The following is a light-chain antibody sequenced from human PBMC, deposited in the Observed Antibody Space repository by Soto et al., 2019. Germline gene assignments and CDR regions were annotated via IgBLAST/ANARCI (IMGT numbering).Light chain of an antibody. CDR3: QQYNSWPPYT. V-gene: IGKV3-15*01. CDR2: GAS. CDR1: QNVYTN. J-gene: IGKJ2*01. Sequence: ESVMTQSPATLSVSPGERATLSCRASQNVYTNLAWYQQKPGQAPRLLVYGASTRATGIPARFSGSGSGTEFTLTISSLQSEDFAVYCCQQYNSWPPYTFGQGTKLEIK.